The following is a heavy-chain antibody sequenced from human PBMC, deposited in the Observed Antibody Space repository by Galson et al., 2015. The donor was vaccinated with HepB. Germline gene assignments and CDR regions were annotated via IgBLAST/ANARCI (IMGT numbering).Heavy chain of an antibody. D-gene: IGHD5-24*01. CDR2: VNPFNGDT. J-gene: IGHJ4*02. V-gene: IGHV1-18*01. CDR1: GYIFTTYG. CDR3: ARGGLATIGGPTXDS. Sequence: SVKASCKASGYIFTTYGVNWVRRAPGKGFEWMGWVNPFNGDTNYAQKFQGRVTMTTDTSTSTAYMELRRLGYGDTALYYCARGGLATIGGPTXDSWGQGTLVTVSS.